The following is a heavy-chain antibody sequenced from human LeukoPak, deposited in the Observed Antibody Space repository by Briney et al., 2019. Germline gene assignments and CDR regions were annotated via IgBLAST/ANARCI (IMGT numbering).Heavy chain of an antibody. D-gene: IGHD1-26*01. CDR2: INQDGSEK. Sequence: PGPSLRLSCAVSGSTSSRNFMSWVRQTPEKGLEWVANINQDGSEKNYVASVKGRFTISRDNAKNSLFLQMNSLRAEDTAIYYCASGAGWESGYWGQGTLVTVSS. J-gene: IGHJ4*02. CDR3: ASGAGWESGY. V-gene: IGHV3-7*01. CDR1: GSTSSRNF.